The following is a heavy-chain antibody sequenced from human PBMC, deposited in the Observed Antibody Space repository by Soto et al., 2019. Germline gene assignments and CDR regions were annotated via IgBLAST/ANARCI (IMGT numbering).Heavy chain of an antibody. CDR1: GYSFTSYW. J-gene: IGHJ6*03. V-gene: IGHV5-51*01. CDR3: ARHWKYCSGGSCYSRAYYYYYMDV. D-gene: IGHD2-15*01. Sequence: GESLKISCKGSGYSFTSYWIGWVRQMPGKGLEWMGIIYPGDSDTRYSPSFQGQVTISADKSISTAYLQWSSLKASDTAMYYCARHWKYCSGGSCYSRAYYYYYMDVWGKGTTVTVSS. CDR2: IYPGDSDT.